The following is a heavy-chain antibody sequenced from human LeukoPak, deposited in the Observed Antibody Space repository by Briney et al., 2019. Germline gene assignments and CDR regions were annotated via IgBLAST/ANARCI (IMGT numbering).Heavy chain of an antibody. CDR1: GSSIFWQY. J-gene: IGHJ5*02. CDR3: ARDLISEYSRSHSHFDP. CDR2: IYCSGSTSCGST. Sequence: SETLSLTCTVSGSSIFWQYWSWIRRPPGKGLEWIGYIYCSGSTSCGSTSYNPSLKSRVTISVDKNQLSLRLTSVTAADTAVYYCARDLISEYSRSHSHFDPWGQGTLVTVSS. D-gene: IGHD5-12*01. V-gene: IGHV4-4*08.